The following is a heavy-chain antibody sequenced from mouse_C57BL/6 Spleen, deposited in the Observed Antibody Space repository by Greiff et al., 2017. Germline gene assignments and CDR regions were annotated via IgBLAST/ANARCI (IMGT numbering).Heavy chain of an antibody. V-gene: IGHV1-22*01. CDR3: ARTDYYGSSYFDY. D-gene: IGHD1-1*01. CDR2: INPNNGGT. Sequence: VQLQQSGPELVKPGASVTMSCKASGYTFTDYNMHWVKQSHGKSLEWIGYINPNNGGTSYNQKFKGKATLTVNKSSSTAYMELRSLTSEDSAVYYCARTDYYGSSYFDYWGQGTTLTVSS. CDR1: GYTFTDYN. J-gene: IGHJ2*01.